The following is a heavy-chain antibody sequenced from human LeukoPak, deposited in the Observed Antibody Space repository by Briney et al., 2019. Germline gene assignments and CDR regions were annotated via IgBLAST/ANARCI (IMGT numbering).Heavy chain of an antibody. Sequence: GGSLRLSCAASGFTFSSYWMEWVRQAPGKGLEWVSYVSRSGGTTYYADSVKGRFTISRDNAKNLLYLQMNSLRDEDTAVYYCARDTIYSSGWYYFDYWGQGTLVTVSS. J-gene: IGHJ4*02. CDR1: GFTFSSYW. V-gene: IGHV3-48*02. CDR2: VSRSGGTT. CDR3: ARDTIYSSGWYYFDY. D-gene: IGHD6-19*01.